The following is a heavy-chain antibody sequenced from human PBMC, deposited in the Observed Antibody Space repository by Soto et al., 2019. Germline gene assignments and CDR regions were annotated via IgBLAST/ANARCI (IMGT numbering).Heavy chain of an antibody. V-gene: IGHV4-59*08. D-gene: IGHD1-1*01. CDR2: IYYSGST. Sequence: QVQLQESGAGLVKPSETLSLTCTVSGDSISSYYWSWIRQPPGKGLEWIGYIYYSGSTNYNPSLKSRVTISVDTSKNQFSLKLSSVTAADTAVYYCARRYGGNLDYWGQGTLVTVSS. CDR1: GDSISSYY. J-gene: IGHJ4*02. CDR3: ARRYGGNLDY.